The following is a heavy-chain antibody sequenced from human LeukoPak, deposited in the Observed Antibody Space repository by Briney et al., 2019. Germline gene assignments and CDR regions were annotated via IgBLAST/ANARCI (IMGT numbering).Heavy chain of an antibody. Sequence: ASVKVSCKASGYTFTSYGISWVRQAPGQGLEWMGWISAYNGNTNYAQRLQGRVTMTTDTFTSTAYMELRSLRSDDTAVYYCARDVAIRVNWFDPWGQGTLVTVSS. D-gene: IGHD5-12*01. V-gene: IGHV1-18*01. J-gene: IGHJ5*02. CDR1: GYTFTSYG. CDR3: ARDVAIRVNWFDP. CDR2: ISAYNGNT.